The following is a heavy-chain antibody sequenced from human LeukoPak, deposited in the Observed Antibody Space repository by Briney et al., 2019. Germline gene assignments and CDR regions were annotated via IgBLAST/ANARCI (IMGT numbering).Heavy chain of an antibody. CDR3: ARGYCTNGVCYWGWFDP. D-gene: IGHD2-8*01. J-gene: IGHJ5*02. CDR2: IPYSGAT. CDR1: GGSISSYY. Sequence: SSQTLSLTCTVSGGSISSYYWSWIRQPPGKGLEWIGEIPYSGATSSKPSLKSRVTISVDTSKNKFSLKLSSVTAADTAVYYCARGYCTNGVCYWGWFDPWGQGTLVTVSS. V-gene: IGHV4-59*08.